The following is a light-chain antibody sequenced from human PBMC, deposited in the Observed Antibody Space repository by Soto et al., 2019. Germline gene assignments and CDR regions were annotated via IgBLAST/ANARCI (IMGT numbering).Light chain of an antibody. V-gene: IGKV1-39*01. Sequence: DIQVTQSPSSLSASVVDRVTITCRAGQTVTDYLNWYQHKPGKAPKLLIYSASTLQSGVPSRFSGSGSGTDFTLTITSLQPEDFGTYYCHQTYSTPQTFGQGTKVDIK. J-gene: IGKJ1*01. CDR3: HQTYSTPQT. CDR2: SAS. CDR1: QTVTDY.